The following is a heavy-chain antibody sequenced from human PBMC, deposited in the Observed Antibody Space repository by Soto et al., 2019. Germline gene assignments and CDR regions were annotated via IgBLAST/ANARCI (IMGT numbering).Heavy chain of an antibody. J-gene: IGHJ5*02. D-gene: IGHD5-18*01. CDR2: IYWDDDK. CDR3: AREVRGQLWQRFDP. CDR1: GFSLSTSGVG. V-gene: IGHV2-5*02. Sequence: PTLVNPTQTLTLTCTFSGFSLSTSGVGVGWIRQPPGKALEWLALIYWDDDKRYRPSLKSRLAITKDTSKNQVVLTMTNMDPVDTATYYCAREVRGQLWQRFDPWGQGTLVTVSS.